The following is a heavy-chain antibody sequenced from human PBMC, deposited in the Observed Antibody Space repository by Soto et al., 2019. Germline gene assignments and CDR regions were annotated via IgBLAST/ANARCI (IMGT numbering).Heavy chain of an antibody. V-gene: IGHV3-49*03. Sequence: GGSLRLSCTASRFTFGDYAMSWFRQAPEKGLEWISFIRSKASGGTTEYAASVKGRFTISRDDSKSIDYLQMNSLKTEDTAVYYFTTPGGSYHNYYYSGADVWGQGTTVTVSS. CDR1: RFTFGDYA. CDR3: TTPGGSYHNYYYSGADV. J-gene: IGHJ6*02. D-gene: IGHD1-26*01. CDR2: IRSKASGGTT.